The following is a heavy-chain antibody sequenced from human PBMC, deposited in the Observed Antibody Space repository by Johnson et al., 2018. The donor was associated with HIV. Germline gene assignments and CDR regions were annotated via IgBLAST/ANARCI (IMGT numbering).Heavy chain of an antibody. CDR3: AKGIAAAASGAFDI. CDR1: GFTFSAYA. CDR2: MSYDGSNK. Sequence: QVQLVESGGGVVQPGRSLRLSCAASGFTFSAYAIHWVRQAPGKVLEWVAVMSYDGSNKYYTDSVKGRFTISRDNSKNPLYLQMNSLRAEDTAVYYCAKGIAAAASGAFDIWGQGTMVTVSS. V-gene: IGHV3-30*04. J-gene: IGHJ3*02. D-gene: IGHD6-13*01.